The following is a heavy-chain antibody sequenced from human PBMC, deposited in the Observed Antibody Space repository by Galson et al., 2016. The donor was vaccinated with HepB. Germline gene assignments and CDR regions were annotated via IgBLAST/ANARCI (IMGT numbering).Heavy chain of an antibody. J-gene: IGHJ3*01. D-gene: IGHD3-10*01. CDR2: INPSVGST. Sequence: SVKVSCKASGYTFTSYYMHWVRQAPGQGLEWMGIINPSVGSTSYAQKFQGRVTMTRDTSTSTVYMELSSLRSEDTAVYYCASRSVLLWFREDQYAFDVWGQGTMVTVSS. CDR1: GYTFTSYY. CDR3: ASRSVLLWFREDQYAFDV. V-gene: IGHV1-46*01.